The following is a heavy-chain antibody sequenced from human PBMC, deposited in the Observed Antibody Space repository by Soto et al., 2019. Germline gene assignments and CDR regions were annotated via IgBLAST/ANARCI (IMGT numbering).Heavy chain of an antibody. Sequence: GSLRLSCAASGFTFSSYDMHWVRQATGKGLEWVSAIGTAGDTYYPGSVKGRFTISRENAKNSLYLQMNSLRAGDTAVYYCARTLTWGSYRYAFDIWGQGTMVTVSS. CDR1: GFTFSSYD. CDR3: ARTLTWGSYRYAFDI. J-gene: IGHJ3*02. CDR2: IGTAGDT. D-gene: IGHD3-16*02. V-gene: IGHV3-13*01.